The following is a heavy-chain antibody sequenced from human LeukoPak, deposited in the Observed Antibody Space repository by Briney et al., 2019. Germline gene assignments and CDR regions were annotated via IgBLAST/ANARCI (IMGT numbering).Heavy chain of an antibody. D-gene: IGHD3-10*01. J-gene: IGHJ4*02. CDR1: GFTFSTYW. V-gene: IGHV3-7*01. CDR3: ARELAGHYYGSGSFFDY. CDR2: TREDGSEK. Sequence: PGGSLRLSCTASGFTFSTYWMSWVRQAPGKGLEWVANTREDGSEKYYVDSVKGRFTISRDNAKNSLYLQMNSLRAEDTAVYYCARELAGHYYGSGSFFDYWGQGTLVTVSS.